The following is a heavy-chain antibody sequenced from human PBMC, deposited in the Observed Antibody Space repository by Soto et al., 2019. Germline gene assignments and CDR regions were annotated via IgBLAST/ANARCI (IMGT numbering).Heavy chain of an antibody. CDR3: ARAPHSHYYDSSGYSEFDY. CDR1: GYTFTSYA. Sequence: ASVKVSCKASGYTFTSYAMHWVRQAPGQRLEWMGWINAGNGNTKYSQKFQGRVTITRDTSASTAYMELSSLRSEDTAVYYCARAPHSHYYDSSGYSEFDYWGQGTLVTVSS. CDR2: INAGNGNT. D-gene: IGHD3-22*01. J-gene: IGHJ4*02. V-gene: IGHV1-3*01.